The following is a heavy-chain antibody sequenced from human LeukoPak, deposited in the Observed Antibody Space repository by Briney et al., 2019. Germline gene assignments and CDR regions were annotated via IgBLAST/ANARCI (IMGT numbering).Heavy chain of an antibody. CDR2: INHSGST. CDR1: GGSVSSGRDY. D-gene: IGHD3-16*01. CDR3: ARGLGGWHY. J-gene: IGHJ4*02. V-gene: IGHV4-61*01. Sequence: SETLSLTCTVSGGSVSSGRDYWSWIRQPPGKGLEWIGEINHSGSTNYNPSLKSRVTISVDTSKNQFSLKLSSVTAADTAVYYCARGLGGWHYWGQGTLVTVSS.